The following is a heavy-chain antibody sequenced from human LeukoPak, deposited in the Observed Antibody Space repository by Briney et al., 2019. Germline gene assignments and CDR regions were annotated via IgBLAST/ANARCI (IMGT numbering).Heavy chain of an antibody. Sequence: LTGGSLRLSCAASGFTFSTYGMTWVRQAPGKGLEWVSGIRGSGYDTYYADSVKGRFTISRDNSKNTLYLQMNSLRAEDTAIYYCARDERLLSFLKWGQGTLVTVSS. CDR1: GFTFSTYG. D-gene: IGHD3-3*01. J-gene: IGHJ1*01. V-gene: IGHV3-23*01. CDR2: IRGSGYDT. CDR3: ARDERLLSFLK.